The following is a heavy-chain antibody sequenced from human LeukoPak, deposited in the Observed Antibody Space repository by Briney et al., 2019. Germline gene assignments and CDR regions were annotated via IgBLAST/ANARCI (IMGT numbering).Heavy chain of an antibody. CDR3: ARSLYTIFGVVTPAFFYYYYGMDV. CDR2: IYYSGST. V-gene: IGHV4-31*03. J-gene: IGHJ6*02. D-gene: IGHD3-3*01. Sequence: SETLSLTCTVSGGSISSGGYYWSWIRQHPGKGLEWIGYIYYSGSTYYNPSLKSRVTISVDTSKNQFSLKLSSVTAADTAVYYCARSLYTIFGVVTPAFFYYYYGMDVWGQGTTVTVSS. CDR1: GGSISSGGYY.